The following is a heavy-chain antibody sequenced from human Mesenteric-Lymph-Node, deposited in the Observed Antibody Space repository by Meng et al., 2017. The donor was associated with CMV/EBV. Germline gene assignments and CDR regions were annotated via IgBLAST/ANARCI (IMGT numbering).Heavy chain of an antibody. V-gene: IGHV3-23*01. CDR3: ARGSTVGYSSTYYFNY. CDR2: ISGTGAST. CDR1: GFTFSSYA. J-gene: IGHJ4*02. D-gene: IGHD6-13*01. Sequence: GGSLRLSCEASGFTFSSYALSWVRQAPGKGLEWVSGISGTGASTYYADSVEGRFTISRDNSKNTLYLKLNTLRAEDTAVYYCARGSTVGYSSTYYFNYWGQGTLVTVSS.